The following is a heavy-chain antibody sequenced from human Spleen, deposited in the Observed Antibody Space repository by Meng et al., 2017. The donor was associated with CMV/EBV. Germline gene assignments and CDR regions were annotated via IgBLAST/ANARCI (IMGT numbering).Heavy chain of an antibody. J-gene: IGHJ4*02. CDR3: ARVWGWEVLLTSADY. Sequence: GESLKISCAASGFRLGASAMSWVRQAPGRGLEWVSALSGSGLTSYYVDPVRGRFTISRDESQNTLYLQMNYLRAEDTAVYYCARVWGWEVLLTSADYWGPGTLVTVSS. CDR1: GFRLGASA. D-gene: IGHD3-9*01. CDR2: LSGSGLTS. V-gene: IGHV3-23*01.